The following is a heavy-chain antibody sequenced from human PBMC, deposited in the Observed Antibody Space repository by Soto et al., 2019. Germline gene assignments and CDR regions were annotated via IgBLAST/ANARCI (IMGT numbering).Heavy chain of an antibody. CDR2: IWYDGSDK. CDR3: ARRPIVVVPAAIHRYYGSGSQRARDYGMDV. V-gene: IGHV3-33*08. Sequence: GGSLRLSCAASGFTFSSYGMHWVRQAPGKGLEWVAVIWYDGSDKYYADSVKGRFTISRDNSKNTLYLQMNSLRAEDTAVYYCARRPIVVVPAAIHRYYGSGSQRARDYGMDVWGQGTTVTVSS. D-gene: IGHD2-2*02. J-gene: IGHJ6*02. CDR1: GFTFSSYG.